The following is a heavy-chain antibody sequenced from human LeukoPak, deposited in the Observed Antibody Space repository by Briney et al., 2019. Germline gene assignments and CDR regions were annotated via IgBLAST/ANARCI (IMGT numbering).Heavy chain of an antibody. CDR2: IYHSGST. V-gene: IGHV4-38-2*02. CDR3: ARDGRLHAFDY. CDR1: GYSISSGYY. Sequence: MPSETLSLTCTVSGYSISSGYYWGWIRQPPGKGLEWIGSIYHSGSTYYNPSLKSRVTISVDTSKNQFSLKLSCVTAADTAVYYCARDGRLHAFDYWGQGTLVTVSS. D-gene: IGHD4-11*01. J-gene: IGHJ4*02.